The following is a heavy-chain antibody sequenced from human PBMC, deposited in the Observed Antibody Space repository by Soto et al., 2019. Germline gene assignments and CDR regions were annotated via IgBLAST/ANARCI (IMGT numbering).Heavy chain of an antibody. CDR1: GGSISSYY. Sequence: QVQLQESGPGLVKPSETLSLTCTVSGGSISSYYWSWIRQPPGKGLEWIGYIYYSGSTNYNPSLKTRVTISVDTSKNHFSRKLSSVTAADTAVYYCARVTFSGSGWYVFDYWGQGTLVTVSS. D-gene: IGHD6-19*01. J-gene: IGHJ4*02. CDR3: ARVTFSGSGWYVFDY. V-gene: IGHV4-59*01. CDR2: IYYSGST.